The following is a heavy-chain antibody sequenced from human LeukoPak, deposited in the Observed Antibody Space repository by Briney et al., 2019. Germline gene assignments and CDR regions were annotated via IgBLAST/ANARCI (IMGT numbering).Heavy chain of an antibody. V-gene: IGHV4-4*07. CDR2: INTSGST. Sequence: PSETLSLTCTVSGGSISSYYWSWIRQPAGKGLEWIGRINTSGSTNYNPSLKSRVTMSVDTSKNQFSLKLSSVTVADTAVYYCARSQRIVVVPAAIVDYYYYMDVWGKGTTVTVSS. D-gene: IGHD2-2*01. CDR1: GGSISSYY. CDR3: ARSQRIVVVPAAIVDYYYYMDV. J-gene: IGHJ6*03.